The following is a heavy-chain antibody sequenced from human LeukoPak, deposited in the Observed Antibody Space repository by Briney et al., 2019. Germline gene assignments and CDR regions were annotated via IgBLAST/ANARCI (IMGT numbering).Heavy chain of an antibody. CDR2: IWNDGKSK. CDR1: GFSFSSYV. CDR3: AKSGCSSTSCYGRFSGWFDP. D-gene: IGHD2-2*01. V-gene: IGHV3-33*06. J-gene: IGHJ5*02. Sequence: GGSLRLSCAASGFSFSSYVMHWVRQAPGKGLEWVAVIWNDGKSKHVADSVKGRFTISKDNSKNTLYLQMNSLRAEDTAVYYCAKSGCSSTSCYGRFSGWFDPWGQGTLVTVSS.